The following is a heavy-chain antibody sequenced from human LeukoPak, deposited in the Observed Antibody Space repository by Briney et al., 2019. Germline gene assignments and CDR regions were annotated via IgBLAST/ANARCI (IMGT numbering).Heavy chain of an antibody. CDR3: ARSSYGAGSKPYWVDY. D-gene: IGHD3-10*01. CDR2: YSGST. J-gene: IGHJ4*02. CDR1: GGSISSSTYY. V-gene: IGHV4-39*01. Sequence: SETLSLTCTVSGGSISSSTYYWAWIRQPPGKGLEYIGSYSGSTYYNPSLKSRVTIFVDTSQKQFSLKLSSVNAADTAVYYCARSSYGAGSKPYWVDYWGQGTLVTVSS.